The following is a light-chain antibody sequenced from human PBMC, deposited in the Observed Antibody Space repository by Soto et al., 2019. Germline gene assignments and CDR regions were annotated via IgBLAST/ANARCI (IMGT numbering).Light chain of an antibody. CDR2: GAS. CDR1: QSVSSSY. V-gene: IGKV3-20*01. CDR3: QQYGDSPRT. J-gene: IGKJ1*01. Sequence: EIVLTQSPGTLSLSPGERATLSCRASQSVSSSYLAWYQQKPGQAHRLLIYGASSRATGIPDRFSGSGSGTDFTLTISRLEPEDFAVYYCQQYGDSPRTFGQGTKVEIK.